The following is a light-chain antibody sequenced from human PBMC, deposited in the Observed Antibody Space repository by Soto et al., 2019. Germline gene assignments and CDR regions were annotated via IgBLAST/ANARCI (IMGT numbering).Light chain of an antibody. CDR1: SSDVGSYNY. CDR2: EVN. J-gene: IGLJ1*01. V-gene: IGLV2-8*01. Sequence: QSALIQPPSASGSPGQSVTISCTGTSSDVGSYNYVSWYQQQPGKAPKLMIYEVNKRPSGVPDRFSGSKSANTASLTVSGLQPEDEGDYYCSSYAGVSNFYVFGTGTKVTVL. CDR3: SSYAGVSNFYV.